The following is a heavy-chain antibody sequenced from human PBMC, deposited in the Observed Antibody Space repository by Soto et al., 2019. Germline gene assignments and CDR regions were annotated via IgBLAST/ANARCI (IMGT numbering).Heavy chain of an antibody. CDR2: IYHSGST. CDR3: ARRYSSAFDI. J-gene: IGHJ3*02. V-gene: IGHV4-30-2*01. CDR1: GGSISSGGYS. D-gene: IGHD6-13*01. Sequence: SETLSLTCAVSGGSISSGGYSWSWIRQAPGKGLEWIGYIYHSGSTYYNPSLKSRVTISVDRSKNQFSLKLSSVTAADTAVYYCARRYSSAFDIWGQGTMVAVS.